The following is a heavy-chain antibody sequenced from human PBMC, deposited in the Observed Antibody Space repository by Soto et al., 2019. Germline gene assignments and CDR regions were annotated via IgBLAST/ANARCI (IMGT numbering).Heavy chain of an antibody. D-gene: IGHD6-19*01. Sequence: SETLSLTCTVSGGSISSYYWSWIRQPPGKGLEWIGYIYYSGSTNYNPSLKSRVTISVDTSKNQFSLKLSSVTAADTAVYYCARQRGPVSVGAVAGHDAFDIWGQGTMVTVSS. CDR2: IYYSGST. J-gene: IGHJ3*02. CDR3: ARQRGPVSVGAVAGHDAFDI. CDR1: GGSISSYY. V-gene: IGHV4-59*08.